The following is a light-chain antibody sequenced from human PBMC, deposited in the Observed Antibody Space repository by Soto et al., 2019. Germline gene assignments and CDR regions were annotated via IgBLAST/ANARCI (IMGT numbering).Light chain of an antibody. V-gene: IGLV3-21*02. CDR1: NIGTKR. CDR3: QVWEASNDHPVV. CDR2: AGT. J-gene: IGLJ2*01. Sequence: SYELTQPPSVSVAPGQMARITCGGNNIGTKRVHWYQQKPGQAPLLVVFAGTGRPSGIPERFSGSKSENTATLTFSRVEAGDEADYFCQVWEASNDHPVVFGGGTKLTVL.